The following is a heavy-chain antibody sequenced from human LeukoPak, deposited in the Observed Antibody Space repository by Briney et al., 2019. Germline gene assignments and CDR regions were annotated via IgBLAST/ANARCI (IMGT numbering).Heavy chain of an antibody. J-gene: IGHJ4*02. Sequence: PGGSLRVSCAASGFSFSDAWMSWVRQAPGKGLEWVGRIQSKADGGTTDYAAPVKGRFIISRDDSKNTLYLQMNSLKTEDTAVYYCARYHGDSGSQYYFDYWGQGTLVTVSS. CDR3: ARYHGDSGSQYYFDY. D-gene: IGHD3-22*01. V-gene: IGHV3-15*01. CDR2: IQSKADGGTT. CDR1: GFSFSDAW.